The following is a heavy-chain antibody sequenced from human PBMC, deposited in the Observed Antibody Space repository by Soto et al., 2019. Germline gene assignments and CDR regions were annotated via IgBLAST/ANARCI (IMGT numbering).Heavy chain of an antibody. D-gene: IGHD2-21*02. Sequence: GGSLRLSCAASGFTFSTYAMSWVRQAPGKGLEWVSAISGSGGTTYYADSVKGRFTISRDNSKNTLYLQMNTLRAEDTAVYYCAKDRSPSIVVVTAKDYWGQGTPVTVSS. CDR2: ISGSGGTT. J-gene: IGHJ4*02. CDR3: AKDRSPSIVVVTAKDY. V-gene: IGHV3-23*01. CDR1: GFTFSTYA.